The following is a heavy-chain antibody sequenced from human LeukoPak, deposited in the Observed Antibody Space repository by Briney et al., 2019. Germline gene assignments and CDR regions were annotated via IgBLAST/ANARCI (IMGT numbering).Heavy chain of an antibody. D-gene: IGHD3-3*01. CDR3: ASTYYDFWSGYGTAGFDY. Sequence: PSETLSLTCTVSGGSISSYYWSWIRQPPGKGLEWIGYIYYSGSTNYNPSLKSRVTISADTSKNQFSLKLSSVTAADTAVYYCASTYYDFWSGYGTAGFDYWGQGTLVTVSS. CDR2: IYYSGST. V-gene: IGHV4-59*01. J-gene: IGHJ4*02. CDR1: GGSISSYY.